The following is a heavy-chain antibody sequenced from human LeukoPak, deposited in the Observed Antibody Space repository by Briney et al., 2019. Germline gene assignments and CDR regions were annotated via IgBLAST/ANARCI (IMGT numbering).Heavy chain of an antibody. CDR2: INAGNGNT. CDR1: GYTFTSYA. Sequence: ASVKVSCKASGYTFTSYAMHWVRQAPGQRLEWMGWINAGNGNTKYSQKFQGRVTITRDTSASTAYMELSSLRSEDTAVYYCAANRKYCSSTSCPKREYSYGYRYYYYGMDVWGQGTTVTVSS. V-gene: IGHV1-3*01. CDR3: AANRKYCSSTSCPKREYSYGYRYYYYGMDV. J-gene: IGHJ6*02. D-gene: IGHD2-2*01.